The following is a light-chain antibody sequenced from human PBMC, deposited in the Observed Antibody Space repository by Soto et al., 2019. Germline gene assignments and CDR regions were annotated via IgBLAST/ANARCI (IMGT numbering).Light chain of an antibody. Sequence: QSVLTQPRSVSGSPGQSVTISCTGTSSDVGGYYYVSWYQHHPGKAPKLMIYQVSNRPSGVSNRFSGSKSGNTASLTISGLXAEDEADYYCSSYTSSNTFYVFGTGTKVTVL. CDR1: SSDVGGYYY. CDR3: SSYTSSNTFYV. CDR2: QVS. V-gene: IGLV2-14*01. J-gene: IGLJ1*01.